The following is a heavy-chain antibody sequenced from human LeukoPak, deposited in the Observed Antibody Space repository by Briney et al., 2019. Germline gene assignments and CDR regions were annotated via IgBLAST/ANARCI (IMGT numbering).Heavy chain of an antibody. Sequence: GESLKISCKGSGYSFTTYWISWVRQMPGKGLEWMGIIYPDDSDTRYSPSFQGQVTISADKSISTAYLQWSRLKASDTAMYYCARRPLGATGSPFDIWGQGTMVTVSS. CDR2: IYPDDSDT. CDR1: GYSFTTYW. D-gene: IGHD1-26*01. V-gene: IGHV5-51*01. CDR3: ARRPLGATGSPFDI. J-gene: IGHJ3*02.